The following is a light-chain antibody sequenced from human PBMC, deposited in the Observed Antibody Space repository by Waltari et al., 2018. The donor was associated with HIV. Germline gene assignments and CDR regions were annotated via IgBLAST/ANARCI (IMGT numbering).Light chain of an antibody. CDR1: ILRFYY. Sequence: SSELTQDPLVSVAPGQTARITCQGDILRFYYVSWYQQRPGQAPRLLSYGSNNRPSGLTDRFSGSTSGNTMALTITATRAEDEGDYFCSSRDTTGRFWVFG. J-gene: IGLJ1*01. V-gene: IGLV3-19*01. CDR3: SSRDTTGRFWV. CDR2: GSN.